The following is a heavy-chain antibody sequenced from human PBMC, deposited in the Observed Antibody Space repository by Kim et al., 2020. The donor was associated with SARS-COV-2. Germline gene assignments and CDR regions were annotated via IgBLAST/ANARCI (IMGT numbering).Heavy chain of an antibody. CDR2: IIPIFGTT. D-gene: IGHD4-17*01. V-gene: IGHV1-69*13. CDR3: ARYEYGDYEDYYYGMDV. CDR1: GGTFSSYA. Sequence: SVKVSCKASGGTFSSYAISWVRQAPGQGLEWMGGIIPIFGTTNYAQKFQGRVTITADESTSTAYMELSSLRSEDTAVYYCARYEYGDYEDYYYGMDVWSQGTTVTVSS. J-gene: IGHJ6*02.